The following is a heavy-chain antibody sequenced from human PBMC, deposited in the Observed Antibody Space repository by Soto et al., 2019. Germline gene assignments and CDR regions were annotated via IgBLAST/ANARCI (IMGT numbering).Heavy chain of an antibody. CDR1: GGTSAIYT. J-gene: IGHJ4*01. CDR3: TTATFGAGRVGGLY. V-gene: IGHV1-69*02. Sequence: QVQVVQSGAEVKRPGSSLKVSCETSGGTSAIYTITWVRQAPGQGLQWMGRIVPTLHVTNYAQDFQGRLTITAGTSTTTVHMELSRLTSEAAAVDYRTTATFGAGRVGGLYWGHGTRVTVSS. CDR2: IVPTLHVT. D-gene: IGHD3-10*01.